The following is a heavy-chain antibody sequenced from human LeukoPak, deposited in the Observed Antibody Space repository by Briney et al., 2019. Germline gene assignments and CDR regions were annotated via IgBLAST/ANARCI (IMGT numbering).Heavy chain of an antibody. CDR3: ARVPPSDYYDSSGPQPADY. CDR2: IYHSGST. D-gene: IGHD3-22*01. V-gene: IGHV4-39*07. Sequence: SETLSLTCTVSGGSISSSSYYWGWIRQPPGKGLEWIGEIYHSGSTNYNPSLKSRVTISVDKSKNQFSLKLSSVTAADTAVYYCARVPPSDYYDSSGPQPADYWGQGTLVTVSS. J-gene: IGHJ4*02. CDR1: GGSISSSSYY.